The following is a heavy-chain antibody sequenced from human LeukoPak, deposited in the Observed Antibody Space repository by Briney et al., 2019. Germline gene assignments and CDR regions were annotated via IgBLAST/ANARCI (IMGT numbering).Heavy chain of an antibody. V-gene: IGHV1-2*02. J-gene: IGHJ4*02. CDR3: ASAYCGGDCAVGNY. CDR2: INPDSGGT. Sequence: GASVKVSCKASGYTFTDFYIHWVRQAPGQGLEWMAWINPDSGGTSHAQKFQGRVTMTRYTSTNTVYMELSRLTSDDTAVYYCASAYCGGDCAVGNYWGQGTLVTVSS. CDR1: GYTFTDFY. D-gene: IGHD2-21*01.